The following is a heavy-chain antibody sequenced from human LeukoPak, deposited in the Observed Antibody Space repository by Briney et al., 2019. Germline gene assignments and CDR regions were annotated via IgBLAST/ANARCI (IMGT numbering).Heavy chain of an antibody. Sequence: GGSLRLSCAASGFTFSSYGMHWVRKAPGKGLDWVAVIWYDGSNKYYADSVKGRFTISRDNSKNTLYLQMNSLRAEDTAVYYCARWVVGRFWVDYWGQGTLVTVSS. CDR2: IWYDGSNK. D-gene: IGHD3-10*01. J-gene: IGHJ4*02. V-gene: IGHV3-33*01. CDR1: GFTFSSYG. CDR3: ARWVVGRFWVDY.